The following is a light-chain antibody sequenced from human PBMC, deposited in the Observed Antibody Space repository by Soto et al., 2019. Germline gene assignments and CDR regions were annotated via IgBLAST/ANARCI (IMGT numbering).Light chain of an antibody. V-gene: IGLV2-23*01. Sequence: QSALTQPASVSGSPGQSITISCTGTSSDVGTYDLVSWYQQHPGKAPKLVIYEGSKRPSGVSNRFSASKSGNTASLTISGLQAEDEADYYCCSYASSNTLLFGGGTKVTVL. CDR1: SSDVGTYDL. CDR2: EGS. CDR3: CSYASSNTLL. J-gene: IGLJ2*01.